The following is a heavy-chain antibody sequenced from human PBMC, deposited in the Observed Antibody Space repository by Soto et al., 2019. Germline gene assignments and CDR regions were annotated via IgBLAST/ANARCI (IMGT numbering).Heavy chain of an antibody. Sequence: QVQLQESGPGLVNPSETLSLTCTVSGGSISSYFWSWIRQPPGKGLEWIGYIYYSGSTNYNPSLMSRVTISVDTSKNQFSLQLSSVTAADTAVYYCANLNWYFDLWGRGTLVTVSS. CDR3: ANLNWYFDL. J-gene: IGHJ2*01. CDR2: IYYSGST. V-gene: IGHV4-59*01. CDR1: GGSISSYF.